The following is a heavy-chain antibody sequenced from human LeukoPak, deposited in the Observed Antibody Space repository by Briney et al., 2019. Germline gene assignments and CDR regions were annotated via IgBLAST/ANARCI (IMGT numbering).Heavy chain of an antibody. D-gene: IGHD4-17*01. CDR3: ARGLGTTVTTDY. CDR1: GFTFSSYS. CDR2: ISSSSSYI. V-gene: IGHV3-21*01. Sequence: GGSLRLSCAASGFTFSSYSMNWVRQAPGKGLEWVSSISSSSSYIYYADSVKGRFTISRDNAKNSLYLQMNSPRAEDTAVYYCARGLGTTVTTDYWGQGTLVTVSS. J-gene: IGHJ4*02.